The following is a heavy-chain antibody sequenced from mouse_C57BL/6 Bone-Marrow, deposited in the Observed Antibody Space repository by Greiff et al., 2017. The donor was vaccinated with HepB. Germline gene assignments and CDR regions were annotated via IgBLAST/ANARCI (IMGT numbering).Heavy chain of an antibody. CDR3: ARVAQARDYAMDY. CDR1: GYAFTNYL. D-gene: IGHD3-2*02. Sequence: QVQLQQSGAELVRPGTSVKVSCKASGYAFTNYLIEWVKQRPGQGLEWIGVINPGSGGTNYNEKFKGKATLTADKSSSTAYMQLSSLTSEDSAVYFCARVAQARDYAMDYWGQGTSVTVSS. J-gene: IGHJ4*01. CDR2: INPGSGGT. V-gene: IGHV1-54*01.